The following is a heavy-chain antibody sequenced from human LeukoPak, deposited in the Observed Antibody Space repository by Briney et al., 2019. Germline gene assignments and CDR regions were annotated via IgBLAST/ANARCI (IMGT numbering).Heavy chain of an antibody. D-gene: IGHD3-22*01. CDR1: GGSISSYY. CDR3: ARSYDSIDNYFDY. V-gene: IGHV4-59*01. J-gene: IGHJ4*02. Sequence: SETLSLTCTVSGGSISSYYWSWIRQPPGKGLEWIGYIYYSGSTNYSPSLKSRVTISVDTSKNQFSLKLSSVTAADTAVYYCARSYDSIDNYFDYWGQGTLVTVSS. CDR2: IYYSGST.